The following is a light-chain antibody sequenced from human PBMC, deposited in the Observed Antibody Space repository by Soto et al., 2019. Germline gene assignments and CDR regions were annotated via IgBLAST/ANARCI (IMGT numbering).Light chain of an antibody. CDR3: SSYTSSSTRV. CDR1: SSDVGGYNY. V-gene: IGLV2-14*01. Sequence: QSVLSQPASVSGSPGDSITISCTGTSSDVGGYNYVSWYQQHPGKAPKLMIYEVSNRPSGVSNRFSGSKSGNTASLTISGLQAEDEADYYCSSYTSSSTRVFGTGTKVTVL. CDR2: EVS. J-gene: IGLJ1*01.